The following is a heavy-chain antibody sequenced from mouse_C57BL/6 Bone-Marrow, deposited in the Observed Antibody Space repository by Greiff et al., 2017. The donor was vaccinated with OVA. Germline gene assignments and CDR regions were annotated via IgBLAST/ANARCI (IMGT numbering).Heavy chain of an antibody. Sequence: EVMLVESGGGLVQPGGSMKLSCVASGFTFSNYWMNWVRQSPEKGLEWVAQIRLKSDNYATHYAASVKGRFTISRDDSKSSVYLQMNNLRAEDTGIYYCTGFHYYGSSYYFDVWGTGTTVTVSS. J-gene: IGHJ1*03. CDR3: TGFHYYGSSYYFDV. V-gene: IGHV6-3*01. D-gene: IGHD1-1*01. CDR2: IRLKSDNYAT. CDR1: GFTFSNYW.